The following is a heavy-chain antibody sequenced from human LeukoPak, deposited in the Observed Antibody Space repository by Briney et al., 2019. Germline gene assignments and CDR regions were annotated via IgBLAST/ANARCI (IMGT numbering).Heavy chain of an antibody. V-gene: IGHV3-7*01. CDR2: IKQDGSEK. Sequence: GGSLRLSCAASGFTFDNYGMTWVRQAPGKGLEWVANIKQDGSEKYYVDSVKGRFTISKDNAKKSLYLQMNSLTAEDTAVYYCARESFAARWDWGQGTLVTVSS. CDR3: ARESFAARWD. J-gene: IGHJ4*02. D-gene: IGHD6-6*01. CDR1: GFTFDNYG.